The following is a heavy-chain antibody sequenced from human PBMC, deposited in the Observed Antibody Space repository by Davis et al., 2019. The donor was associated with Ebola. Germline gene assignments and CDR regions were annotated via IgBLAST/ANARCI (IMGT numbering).Heavy chain of an antibody. CDR1: GYSFTSYW. D-gene: IGHD4-11*01. V-gene: IGHV5-51*01. CDR2: IYPGDSDT. Sequence: GESLKISCKGSGYSFTSYWIGWVRQMPGKGLEWMGIIYPGDSDTRYSPSFQGQVTISADKSINTAYLQWSSLKASDTAMYYCARHSSYSNYYYGMDVWGQGTTVTVSS. J-gene: IGHJ6*02. CDR3: ARHSSYSNYYYGMDV.